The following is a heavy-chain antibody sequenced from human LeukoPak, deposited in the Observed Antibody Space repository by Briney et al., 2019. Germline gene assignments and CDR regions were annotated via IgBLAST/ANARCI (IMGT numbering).Heavy chain of an antibody. D-gene: IGHD3-3*01. CDR3: ARDPNYDFWSGYYFDY. Sequence: GGSLRLSCAASGFTFRSYSMNWVRQAPGKGLEWVSSISSSSSYIYYADSVKGRFTISRDNAKNSLYLQMNSLRAEDTAVYYCARDPNYDFWSGYYFDYWGQGTLVTVSS. J-gene: IGHJ4*02. CDR2: ISSSSSYI. CDR1: GFTFRSYS. V-gene: IGHV3-21*01.